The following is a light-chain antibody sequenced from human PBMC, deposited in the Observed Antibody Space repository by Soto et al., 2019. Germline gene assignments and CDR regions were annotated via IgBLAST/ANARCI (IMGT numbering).Light chain of an antibody. CDR2: DAT. V-gene: IGKV1-33*01. Sequence: DIQMTQSPSSLSASVGDRVTITCQASQDIRNYLSWYQQKPGKAPKLLIYDATNLESGVPSGFSVSGYGTQFSFTINSLQPEDIATYYCQQYHDIPLTFGGGTKVEI. CDR1: QDIRNY. CDR3: QQYHDIPLT. J-gene: IGKJ4*01.